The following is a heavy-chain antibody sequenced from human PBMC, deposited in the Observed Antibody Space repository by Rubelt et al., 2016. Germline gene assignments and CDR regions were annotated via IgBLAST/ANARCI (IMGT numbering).Heavy chain of an antibody. CDR3: ARGADSSGYYY. CDR1: SGFISSSSYY. J-gene: IGHJ4*02. Sequence: QLQLQESGPGLVKPSETLSLTCTVSSGFISSSSYYWGWIRQPPGKGLEWIGSIYYSGSTYYNPSLKSRVTISVDTSKNQLSLKLSSVTAADTAVYYCARGADSSGYYYWGQGILVTVSS. D-gene: IGHD3-22*01. V-gene: IGHV4-39*01. CDR2: IYYSGST.